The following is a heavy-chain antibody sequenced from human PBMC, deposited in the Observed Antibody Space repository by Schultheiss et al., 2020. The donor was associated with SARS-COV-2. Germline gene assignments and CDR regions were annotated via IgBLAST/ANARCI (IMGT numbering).Heavy chain of an antibody. CDR3: TRGWGVF. Sequence: GESLKISCAASGFTFSNAWMSWVRLTPGQGLEWVANIKQDGSDKYYLDSVRGRFTISRDNVNNLLYLQMSNLRVDDTAIYYCTRGWGVFWGQGTPVTVSS. CDR2: IKQDGSDK. CDR1: GFTFSNAW. J-gene: IGHJ4*02. V-gene: IGHV3-7*04. D-gene: IGHD3-16*01.